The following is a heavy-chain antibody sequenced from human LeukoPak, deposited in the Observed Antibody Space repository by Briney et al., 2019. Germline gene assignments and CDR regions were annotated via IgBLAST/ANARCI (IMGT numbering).Heavy chain of an antibody. CDR3: ARDKGPYWYFDL. Sequence: PSETLSLTCTVTGASISSFYWNWIRQPPGKGLEWIGNIYYSGSTDYNPSLKSRVTISVDTSKNHLSLRLSSVTAADTAVYYCARDKGPYWYFDLWGRGILVTVSS. J-gene: IGHJ2*01. CDR1: GASISSFY. CDR2: IYYSGST. V-gene: IGHV4-59*01.